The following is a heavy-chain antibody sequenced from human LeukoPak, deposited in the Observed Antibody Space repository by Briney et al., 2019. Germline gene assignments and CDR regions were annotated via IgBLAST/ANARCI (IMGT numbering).Heavy chain of an antibody. J-gene: IGHJ4*02. Sequence: GASVKVSCKGSGGTFSSYAISWVRQAPGQGLEWMGGIIPIFGTANYAQKFQGRFTITADESTSTAYMELSSLRSEDTAVYYCARDEGIVATIWEYWGQGTLVTVSS. D-gene: IGHD5-12*01. CDR1: GGTFSSYA. CDR3: ARDEGIVATIWEY. V-gene: IGHV1-69*13. CDR2: IIPIFGTA.